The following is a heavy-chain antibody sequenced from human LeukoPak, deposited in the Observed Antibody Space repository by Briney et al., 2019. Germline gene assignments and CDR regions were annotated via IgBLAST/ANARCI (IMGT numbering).Heavy chain of an antibody. V-gene: IGHV1-69*13. D-gene: IGHD2-2*01. J-gene: IGHJ4*02. CDR1: GYTFTGYY. CDR2: IIPIFGTA. Sequence: SVKVSCKASGYTFTGYYMHWVRQAPGQGLEWMGGIIPIFGTANYAQKFQGRVTITADESTSTAYMELSSLRSEDTVVYYCASRYCSSTSCGRAFYYWGQGTLVTVSS. CDR3: ASRYCSSTSCGRAFYY.